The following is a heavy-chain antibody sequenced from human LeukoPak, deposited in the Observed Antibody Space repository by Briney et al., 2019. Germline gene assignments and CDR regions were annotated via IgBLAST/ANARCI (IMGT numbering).Heavy chain of an antibody. J-gene: IGHJ6*03. CDR3: ASALYYFYMDV. Sequence: SETLSLTCTVSGGSVSSGGYYWSWVRQHPGKGLEWIGYIYYSGSTYYNPSLKSRVTISLDTSKNHFSLTLSSVTAADMAVYYCASALYYFYMDVWGKGTTVTVSS. V-gene: IGHV4-31*03. CDR2: IYYSGST. CDR1: GGSVSSGGYY.